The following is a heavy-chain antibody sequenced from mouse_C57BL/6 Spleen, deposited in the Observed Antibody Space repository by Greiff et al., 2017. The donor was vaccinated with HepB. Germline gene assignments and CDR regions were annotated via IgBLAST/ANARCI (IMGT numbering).Heavy chain of an antibody. CDR3: TPFGEGSKRFAY. CDR1: GYTFTSYW. D-gene: IGHD2-5*01. CDR2: IYPGNSDT. J-gene: IGHJ3*01. V-gene: IGHV1-5*01. Sequence: VQLQQSGTVLARPGASVKMSCKTSGYTFTSYWMHWVKQRPGQGLEWIGAIYPGNSDTSYNQKFKGKAKLTAVTSASTAYMELSSLTNEDSAVYYCTPFGEGSKRFAYWGQGTLVTVSA.